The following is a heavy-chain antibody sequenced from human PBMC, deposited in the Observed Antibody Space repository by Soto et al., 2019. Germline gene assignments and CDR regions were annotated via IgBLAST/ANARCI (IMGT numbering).Heavy chain of an antibody. V-gene: IGHV2-5*02. J-gene: IGHJ4*02. Sequence: SGPTLVKPTQTLTLTCTFSGFSLSTSGVGVGWIRQPPGKALEWLALIYWDDDEPYDDKRYSPSLKSRLTITKDTSKNQLVLTMTNVDPVDTATYFCAHSLFLGYCSGGSCYYFDYWGQGTLVTVSS. D-gene: IGHD2-15*01. CDR3: AHSLFLGYCSGGSCYYFDY. CDR1: GFSLSTSGVG. CDR2: IYWDDDEPYDDK.